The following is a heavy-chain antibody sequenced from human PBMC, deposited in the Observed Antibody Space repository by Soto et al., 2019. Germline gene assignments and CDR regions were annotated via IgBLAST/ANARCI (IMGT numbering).Heavy chain of an antibody. CDR3: ARARFGPRSIAAAGLYFQH. CDR2: INHSGST. J-gene: IGHJ1*01. V-gene: IGHV4-34*01. D-gene: IGHD6-13*01. CDR1: GGSFSGYY. Sequence: SETLSLTCAVYGGSFSGYYWSWIRQPPGKGLEWIGEINHSGSTNYNPSLKSRVTISVDTSKNQFSLKLSSVTAADTAVYYCARARFGPRSIAAAGLYFQHWGQGTLVTVSS.